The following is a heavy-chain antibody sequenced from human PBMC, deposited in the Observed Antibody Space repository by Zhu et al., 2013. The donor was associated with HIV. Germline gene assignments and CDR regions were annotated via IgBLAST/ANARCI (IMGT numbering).Heavy chain of an antibody. D-gene: IGHD2-2*02. Sequence: VQLVESGGGVVQPGRSLRLSCAASGFTFSSYGMHWVRQAPGKGLEWVAVISYDGSNKYYADSVKGRFTISRDNSKNTLYLQMNSLRAEDTAVYYCADDCSSTSCYSAYWGQGTLVTVSS. CDR2: ISYDGSNK. CDR1: GFTFSSYG. J-gene: IGHJ4*02. CDR3: ADDCSSTSCYSAY. V-gene: IGHV3-30*03.